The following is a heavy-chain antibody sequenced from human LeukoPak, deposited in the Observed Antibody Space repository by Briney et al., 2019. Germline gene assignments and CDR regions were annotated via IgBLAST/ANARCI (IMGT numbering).Heavy chain of an antibody. CDR2: INQDGSEK. J-gene: IGHJ6*04. Sequence: GGSLRLSCAASGFTFSSYWMSWVRQAPGKGLEWVANINQDGSEKYYVDSVKGRFTISRDNAKNSLYLQMKRLRAEDTAVYYCAELGITMIGGVWGKGTTVTISS. D-gene: IGHD3-10*02. V-gene: IGHV3-7*01. CDR1: GFTFSSYW. CDR3: AELGITMIGGV.